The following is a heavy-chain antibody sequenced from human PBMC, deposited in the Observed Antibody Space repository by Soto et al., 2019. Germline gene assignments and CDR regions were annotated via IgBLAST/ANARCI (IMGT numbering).Heavy chain of an antibody. V-gene: IGHV3-33*01. CDR1: GFTFSSHG. CDR2: IWSDGSNE. Sequence: PGGSLRLSCAASGFTFSSHGMHWVRQAPSKGLEWVAVIWSDGSNEYYADSVKGRFTISRDNSKNTLYMQMSSLKVEDTAVYYCATDYSSTGYGLVYWGQGALVTVSS. J-gene: IGHJ4*02. D-gene: IGHD2-2*01. CDR3: ATDYSSTGYGLVY.